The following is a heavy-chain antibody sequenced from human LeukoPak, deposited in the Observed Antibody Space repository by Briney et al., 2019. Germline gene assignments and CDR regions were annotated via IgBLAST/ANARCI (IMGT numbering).Heavy chain of an antibody. D-gene: IGHD6-13*01. J-gene: IGHJ4*02. CDR3: RIAAAGLYYFDY. Sequence: GASVKVSCKASGGTFSSYAISWVRQAPGQGLEWMGGIIPIFGTANYAQKFQGRVTITTDESTSTAYMELGSLRSEDTAVYYCRIAAAGLYYFDYWGQGTLVTVSS. CDR1: GGTFSSYA. V-gene: IGHV1-69*05. CDR2: IIPIFGTA.